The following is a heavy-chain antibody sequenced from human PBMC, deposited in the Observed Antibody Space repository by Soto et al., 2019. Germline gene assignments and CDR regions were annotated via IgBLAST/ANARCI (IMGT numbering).Heavy chain of an antibody. J-gene: IGHJ4*02. CDR1: GYSFTSYW. D-gene: IGHD6-6*01. Sequence: XGSLKISGKGCGYSFTSYWIGWVRQMPGKGLEWVGIIYPADSDTRYSPSFQGQVTISVDKSISTAYLQWSSLKASDSAMYYCARRHDYSSSVYFDYWGQGTLVTVSS. CDR3: ARRHDYSSSVYFDY. V-gene: IGHV5-51*01. CDR2: IYPADSDT.